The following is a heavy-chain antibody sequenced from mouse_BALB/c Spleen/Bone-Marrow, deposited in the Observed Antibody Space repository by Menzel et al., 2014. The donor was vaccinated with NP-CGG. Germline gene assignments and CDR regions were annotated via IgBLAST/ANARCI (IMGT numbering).Heavy chain of an antibody. J-gene: IGHJ4*01. D-gene: IGHD4-1*01. CDR3: ARSGTRGNYAMDY. V-gene: IGHV1-26*01. CDR1: GYSLTGYT. Sequence: VQLQQSGPEMVKPGSSMKISCKASGYSLTGYTMNWVKQSHGKNLEWIGLINTYNGGTNYNQKFKGKATLTVDKSSSTAYMELLSLTSEDSAVYYCARSGTRGNYAMDYWGQGTSVTVSS. CDR2: INTYNGGT.